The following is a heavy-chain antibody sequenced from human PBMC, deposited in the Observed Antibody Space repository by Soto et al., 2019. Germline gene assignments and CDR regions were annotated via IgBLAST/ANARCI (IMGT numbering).Heavy chain of an antibody. D-gene: IGHD6-19*01. J-gene: IGHJ5*02. Sequence: ASVQVSCKVSGGPFSTYPINWVRQAPGQGLEFMGGIIPKFGTTNYAQKFRGTVTITADESTSTAYMELNNLRSEDTAVYYCEIGFSISTGWYIGFVRWCQGNLVTV. CDR2: IIPKFGTT. CDR1: GGPFSTYP. CDR3: EIGFSISTGWYIGFVR. V-gene: IGHV1-69*13.